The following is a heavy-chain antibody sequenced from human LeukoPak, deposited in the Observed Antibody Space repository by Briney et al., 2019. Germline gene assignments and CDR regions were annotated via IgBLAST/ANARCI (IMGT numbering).Heavy chain of an antibody. CDR3: ARGRYSSGWYAAWFDP. V-gene: IGHV1-2*02. Sequence: ASVKVSCKASGYTFTGYYMHWVRQAPGQGLEWMGWINPNSGGTNYAQKFQGRVTMTRDTSISTAYMELSRLRSEDTAVYYCARGRYSSGWYAAWFDPWGQGTLVTVSS. J-gene: IGHJ5*02. CDR1: GYTFTGYY. D-gene: IGHD6-19*01. CDR2: INPNSGGT.